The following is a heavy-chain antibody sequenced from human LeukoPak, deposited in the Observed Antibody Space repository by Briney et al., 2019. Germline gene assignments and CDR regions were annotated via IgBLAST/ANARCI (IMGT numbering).Heavy chain of an antibody. D-gene: IGHD2-2*02. Sequence: GGSLRLSCAASGFTFSSYSMNWVRQAPGKGLEWVSSISSSSSYIYYADSVKGRFTISRDNAKNSLYLQMNSLRAEDTAVYYCERASAEYQLLYYYYYYMDVWGKGTTVTVSS. V-gene: IGHV3-21*01. CDR3: ERASAEYQLLYYYYYYMDV. CDR1: GFTFSSYS. CDR2: ISSSSSYI. J-gene: IGHJ6*03.